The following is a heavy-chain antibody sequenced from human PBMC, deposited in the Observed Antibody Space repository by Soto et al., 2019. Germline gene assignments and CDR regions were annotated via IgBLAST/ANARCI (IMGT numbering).Heavy chain of an antibody. Sequence: VQLVESGGGVVQPGRSLRLSCAASGFTFSSYAMHWVRQAPGKGLEWVSGISWNSGSIGYADSVKGRFTISRDNAKNSLYLQMNSLRAEDTALYYCAKGSTGYSSGPSDYWGQGTLVTVSS. CDR3: AKGSTGYSSGPSDY. D-gene: IGHD6-19*01. J-gene: IGHJ4*02. CDR2: ISWNSGSI. CDR1: GFTFSSYA. V-gene: IGHV3-9*01.